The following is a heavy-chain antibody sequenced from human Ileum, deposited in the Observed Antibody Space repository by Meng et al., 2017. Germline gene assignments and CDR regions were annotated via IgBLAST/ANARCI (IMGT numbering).Heavy chain of an antibody. D-gene: IGHD7-27*01. Sequence: LQQSGPGLVKPSQTLSLTCAISGDSVSSDTGAWNWIRQSPSRGLEWLGRTYYRSGWYNNYAVSVKSRITINPDTSKNQFSLQLNSVTPDDTAVYYCAGKDWGEGLDFWDQGTLVTVSS. V-gene: IGHV6-1*01. CDR1: GDSVSSDTGA. CDR2: TYYRSGWYN. CDR3: AGKDWGEGLDF. J-gene: IGHJ4*02.